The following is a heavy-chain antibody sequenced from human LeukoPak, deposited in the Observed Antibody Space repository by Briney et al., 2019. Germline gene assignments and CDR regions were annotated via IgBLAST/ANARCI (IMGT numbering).Heavy chain of an antibody. V-gene: IGHV3-33*06. Sequence: GRSLRLSCAASGFTFNSYGMHWVRQAPGKGLEWVAVIWYDGSNKYYADSVKGRFTISRDNSKNTLYLQMNSLRAEDTAVYYCAKDLSPMGPENDYWGQGTLVTVSS. CDR2: IWYDGSNK. CDR3: AKDLSPMGPENDY. D-gene: IGHD1-26*01. CDR1: GFTFNSYG. J-gene: IGHJ4*02.